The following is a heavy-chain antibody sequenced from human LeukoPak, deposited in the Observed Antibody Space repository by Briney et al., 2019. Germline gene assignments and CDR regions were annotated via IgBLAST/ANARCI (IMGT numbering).Heavy chain of an antibody. V-gene: IGHV1-2*02. J-gene: IGHJ4*02. D-gene: IGHD2-2*01. CDR2: TNPDSGGS. Sequence: VASVKVSCKASGYIFTDYYMHWVRQAPGQGLEWMGWTNPDSGGSKYAQKFQGRVTMTRDTSINTVYMELSSLRSDDTAVYYCAAWGEIPPAFDYWGQGTLVTVSS. CDR3: AAWGEIPPAFDY. CDR1: GYIFTDYY.